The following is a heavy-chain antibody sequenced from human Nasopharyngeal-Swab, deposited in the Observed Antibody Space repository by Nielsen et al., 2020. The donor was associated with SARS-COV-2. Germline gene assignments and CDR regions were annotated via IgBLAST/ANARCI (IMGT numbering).Heavy chain of an antibody. D-gene: IGHD2-2*01. J-gene: IGHJ4*02. V-gene: IGHV3-30*03. CDR2: ISYDGSNK. CDR3: ARGDSTSWWNSY. CDR1: GFTFSSYG. Sequence: GESLKISCAASGFTFSSYGMHWVRQAPGKGLEWVAVISYDGSNKYYADSVKGRFTISRDNSENTLYLQMNSLRAADTAVYYCARGDSTSWWNSYWGQGTLVTVSS.